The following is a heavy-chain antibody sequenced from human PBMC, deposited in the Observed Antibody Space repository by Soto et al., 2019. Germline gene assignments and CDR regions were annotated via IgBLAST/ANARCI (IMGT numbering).Heavy chain of an antibody. CDR2: IIPILGIA. V-gene: IGHV1-69*04. Sequence: SVKVSCKASGGTFSSYTISWVRQAPGQGLEWMGRIIPILGIANYAQKFQGRVTITADKSTSTAYMELSSLRSADTAVYYCAREIDRFGDYYMDVWGKGTTVTVSS. CDR1: GGTFSSYT. J-gene: IGHJ6*03. CDR3: AREIDRFGDYYMDV. D-gene: IGHD3-10*01.